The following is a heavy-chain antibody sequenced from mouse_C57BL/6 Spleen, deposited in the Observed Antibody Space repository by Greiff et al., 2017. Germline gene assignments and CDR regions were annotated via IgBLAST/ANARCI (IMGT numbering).Heavy chain of an antibody. V-gene: IGHV1-69*01. CDR2: IDPSDSYT. CDR3: ARDLGGFAY. J-gene: IGHJ3*01. CDR1: GYTFTSYW. D-gene: IGHD4-1*01. Sequence: VQLQQPGAELVMPGASVKLSCKASGYTFTSYWMHWVKQRPGQGLEWIGEIDPSDSYTNYNQKFKGKSTLTVDKSSSTAYMQLSSLTSEDSAVYYCARDLGGFAYRGQGTLVTVSA.